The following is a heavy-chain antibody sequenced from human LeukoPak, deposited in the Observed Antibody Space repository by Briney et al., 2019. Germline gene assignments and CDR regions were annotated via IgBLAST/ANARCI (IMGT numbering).Heavy chain of an antibody. CDR3: ARQLGVGVWALDR. CDR2: IFYTGKI. D-gene: IGHD3-16*01. Sequence: PSETLSLTCDVSGDTITTEYYWWGWLRQPPGKGLEWIAIIFYTGKIHDNPSLRNRISMSVDTSKDQFSLRLSAVTAADTAVYYCARQLGVGVWALDRWGQGTLVTVSS. V-gene: IGHV4-39*01. CDR1: GDTITTEYYW. J-gene: IGHJ4*02.